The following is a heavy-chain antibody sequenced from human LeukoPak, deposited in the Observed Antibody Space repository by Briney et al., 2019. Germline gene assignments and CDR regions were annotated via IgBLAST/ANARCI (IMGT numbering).Heavy chain of an antibody. CDR2: ISRSGSTI. D-gene: IGHD2-2*01. CDR1: GFTFIDYY. V-gene: IGHV3-11*01. CDR3: ARERSTSSRNWFDP. Sequence: GGSLRLSRAASGFTFIDYYMSWIRQPPGKGLEWVSYISRSGSTIYYADSVKGRFTISRDNAKNSLYLQMNSLRAEDTAVYYCARERSTSSRNWFDPWGQGTLVTVSS. J-gene: IGHJ5*02.